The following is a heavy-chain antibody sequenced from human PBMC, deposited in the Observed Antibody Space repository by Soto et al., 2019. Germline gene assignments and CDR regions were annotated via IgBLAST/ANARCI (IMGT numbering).Heavy chain of an antibody. V-gene: IGHV5-51*01. J-gene: IGHJ3*02. CDR3: GYCSGGGMNGFDI. CDR2: IYPGDSDT. D-gene: IGHD2-15*01. Sequence: ESLKISCKGSGYRFTNYWIGWVRQMPGKGLEWMAIIYPGDSDTRYGPSFQGQVTISADKSISTAYLQWSSLKASDTAMYYCGYCSGGGMNGFDIWGQGTMVTVSS. CDR1: GYRFTNYW.